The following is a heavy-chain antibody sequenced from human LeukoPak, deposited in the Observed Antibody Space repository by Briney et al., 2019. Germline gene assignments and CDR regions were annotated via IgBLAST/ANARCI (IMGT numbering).Heavy chain of an antibody. V-gene: IGHV4-4*07. CDR3: ARDLGTIFGVVHNYYYYYMDV. CDR2: IYTSGST. D-gene: IGHD3-3*01. J-gene: IGHJ6*03. Sequence: SETLSLTCTVSGGSISSYYWSWIRQPAGKGLEWIGRIYTSGSTNYNPSLKSRVTMSVDTSKSQFSLKLSSVTAADTAVYYCARDLGTIFGVVHNYYYYYMDVWGKGTTVTVSS. CDR1: GGSISSYY.